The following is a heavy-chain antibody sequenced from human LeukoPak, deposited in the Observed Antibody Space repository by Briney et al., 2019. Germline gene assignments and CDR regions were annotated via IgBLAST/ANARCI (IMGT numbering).Heavy chain of an antibody. Sequence: GGSLRLSCAASGFTFSSYSMNWFRQAPGKGLEWVSSISSSSSYIYYADSVKGRFTISRDNAKNSLYLQMNSLRAEDTAVYYCATDIAVAGDFDYWGQGTLVTVSS. CDR2: ISSSSSYI. J-gene: IGHJ4*02. CDR3: ATDIAVAGDFDY. D-gene: IGHD6-19*01. CDR1: GFTFSSYS. V-gene: IGHV3-21*01.